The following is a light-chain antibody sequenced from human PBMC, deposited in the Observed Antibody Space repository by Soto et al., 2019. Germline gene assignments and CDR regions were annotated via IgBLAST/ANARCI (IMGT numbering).Light chain of an antibody. CDR2: GVT. J-gene: IGLJ1*01. V-gene: IGLV2-8*01. CDR3: SSYAGNNISLV. CDR1: SNDIGGFKY. Sequence: QSALTQPPSASGSPGQSVTISCSGTSNDIGGFKYVSWYQQHPGKAPKLMIYGVTERPSGVPDRFSGSKSGNTASLTVSALQADDEADYYCSSYAGNNISLVFGTGTKVTVL.